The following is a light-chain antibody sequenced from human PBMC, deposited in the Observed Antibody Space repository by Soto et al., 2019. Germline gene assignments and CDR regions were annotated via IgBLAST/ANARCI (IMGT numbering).Light chain of an antibody. Sequence: EIVLTQSPATLSSTPGERATLSCRASQSVSNNFLAWYHQKGGQAPRLLIYAASSGATGIPCRFSGSGSGTDFTLTISRLEPGDSAVYYCQQNGRSPNTFGQGTKLEIK. V-gene: IGKV3-20*01. CDR3: QQNGRSPNT. CDR1: QSVSNNF. J-gene: IGKJ2*01. CDR2: AAS.